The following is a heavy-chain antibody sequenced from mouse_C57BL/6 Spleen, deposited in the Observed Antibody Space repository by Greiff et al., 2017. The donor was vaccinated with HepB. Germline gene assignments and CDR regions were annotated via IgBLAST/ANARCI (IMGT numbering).Heavy chain of an antibody. V-gene: IGHV1-82*01. D-gene: IGHD2-4*01. Sequence: QVQLKQSGPELVKPGASVKISCKASGYAFSSSWMNWVKQRPGKGLEWIGRIYPGAGDTNYNGKFKGKATLTADKSSSTAYMQLSSLTSEDSSVYFCAKGYDYDGGYYFDYWGQGTTLTVSS. J-gene: IGHJ2*01. CDR2: IYPGAGDT. CDR1: GYAFSSSW. CDR3: AKGYDYDGGYYFDY.